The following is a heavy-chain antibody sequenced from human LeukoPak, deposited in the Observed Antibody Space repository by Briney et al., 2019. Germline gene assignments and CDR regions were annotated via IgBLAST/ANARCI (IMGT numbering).Heavy chain of an antibody. D-gene: IGHD2/OR15-2a*01. CDR2: LSYTGKT. Sequence: SETLSLTCVVSGASVSTSHWNRIRQLPGKGLEWIGCLSYTGKTDYNPSLTSRVTISLATSKNQVSLKLASVTAADTAIYYCSEGYFEPFDHWGQGILVTVSS. J-gene: IGHJ4*02. V-gene: IGHV4-59*02. CDR3: SEGYFEPFDH. CDR1: GASVSTSH.